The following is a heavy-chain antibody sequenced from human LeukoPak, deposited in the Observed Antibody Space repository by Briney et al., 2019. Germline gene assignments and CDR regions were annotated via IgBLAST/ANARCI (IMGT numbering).Heavy chain of an antibody. CDR2: ISYDGSNK. CDR3: AKDPFPS. Sequence: GWTLRLSCAASGFTFSSYGMHWVRQAPGKGLEWVAVISYDGSNKYYADSVKGRFTISRDNSKNTLYLQMNSLRAEDTAVYYCAKDPFPSWGQGTLVTVSS. V-gene: IGHV3-30*18. J-gene: IGHJ4*02. CDR1: GFTFSSYG.